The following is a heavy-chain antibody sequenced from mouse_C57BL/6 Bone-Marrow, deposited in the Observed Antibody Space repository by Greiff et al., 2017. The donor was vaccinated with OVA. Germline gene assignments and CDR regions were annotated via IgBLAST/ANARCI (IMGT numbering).Heavy chain of an antibody. CDR1: GYTFTSYT. D-gene: IGHD1-3*01. Sequence: VKLMESGAELARPGASVKMSCKASGYTFTSYTMHWVKQRPGQGLEWIGYINPSSGYTKYNQKFKDKATLTADKSSSTAYMQLSSLTSEDSAVDYCARSAVVTVFAYWGQGTLVTVSA. CDR2: INPSSGYT. CDR3: ARSAVVTVFAY. V-gene: IGHV1-4*01. J-gene: IGHJ3*01.